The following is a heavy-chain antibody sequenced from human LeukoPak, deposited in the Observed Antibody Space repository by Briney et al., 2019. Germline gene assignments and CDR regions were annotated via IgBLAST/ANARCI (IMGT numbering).Heavy chain of an antibody. J-gene: IGHJ4*02. Sequence: PSETLSLTCAVSGASISSNTWWSWVRQPPGKGLEWTGEIFHSGSINYNPSLKSRLTISLDKSKNHFSLKLSSVTAADTAVYYCARGRWTYYYDSSGYYLDYWGQGTLVTVFS. CDR2: IFHSGSI. V-gene: IGHV4-4*02. D-gene: IGHD3-22*01. CDR1: GASISSNTW. CDR3: ARGRWTYYYDSSGYYLDY.